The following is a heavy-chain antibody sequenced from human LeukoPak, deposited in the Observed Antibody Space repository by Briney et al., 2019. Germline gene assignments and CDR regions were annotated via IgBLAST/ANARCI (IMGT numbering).Heavy chain of an antibody. CDR1: GFTFSDSY. J-gene: IGHJ5*02. CDR3: ARGSARWFDP. CDR2: ISSTSSHT. Sequence: KTGGSLRLSCAASGFTFSDSYMSWIRQAAGKGLEWVSYISSTSSHTNYADSVKGRFTISRDNAKKSLYLQMNRLRAEDTAVYYCARGSARWFDPWGQGTLVTVSS. V-gene: IGHV3-11*05.